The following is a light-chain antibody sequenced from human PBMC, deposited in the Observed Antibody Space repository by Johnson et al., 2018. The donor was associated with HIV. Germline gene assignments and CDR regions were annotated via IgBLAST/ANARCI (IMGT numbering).Light chain of an antibody. Sequence: QPVLTQPPSVSAAPGQKVTISCSGNNSNIGYNSVSWYQQVPGTAPKLLIYENKKRPSGIADRFSASKSGTSATLDITGLQTGDEADYYCGAWDDRLGVFVFASETKVTVL. CDR1: NSNIGYNS. V-gene: IGLV1-51*02. CDR2: ENK. CDR3: GAWDDRLGVFV. J-gene: IGLJ1*01.